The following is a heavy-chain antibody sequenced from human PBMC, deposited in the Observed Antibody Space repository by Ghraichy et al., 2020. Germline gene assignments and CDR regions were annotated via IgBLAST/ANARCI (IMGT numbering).Heavy chain of an antibody. J-gene: IGHJ4*02. CDR3: ARDLPSYGCTTTSCKRFDF. V-gene: IGHV3-11*05. CDR2: ISSSSSLR. CDR1: GFIFSDYY. D-gene: IGHD2-2*01. Sequence: SCAASGFIFSDYYMAWVRQAPGKGLEWISYISSSSSLRNYADSVKGRFTISRDNAKNSMYLQMNSLRAEDTAVYYCARDLPSYGCTTTSCKRFDFWGQGSLVTVSS.